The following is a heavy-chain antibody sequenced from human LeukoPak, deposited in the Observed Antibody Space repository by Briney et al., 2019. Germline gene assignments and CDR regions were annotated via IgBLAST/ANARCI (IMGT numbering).Heavy chain of an antibody. CDR1: GFIVSSNY. CDR3: ARSIMIFGVARGLGDWFDP. J-gene: IGHJ5*02. Sequence: GGSLRLSCAVSGFIVSSNYMSWVRQAPGKGLEWVSVIYSGGTTYYADSVKGRFTISRDNSKNTLYLQVNSLRAEDTAVYYCARSIMIFGVARGLGDWFDPWGQGTLVTVSS. D-gene: IGHD3-3*01. CDR2: IYSGGTT. V-gene: IGHV3-53*05.